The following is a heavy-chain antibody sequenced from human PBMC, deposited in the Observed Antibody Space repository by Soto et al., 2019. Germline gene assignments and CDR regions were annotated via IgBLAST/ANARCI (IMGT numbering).Heavy chain of an antibody. D-gene: IGHD1-26*01. J-gene: IGHJ4*02. CDR1: GFTFTNAW. CDR2: IKSKTNGGTT. CDR3: TTDLPGESHLIDY. Sequence: PGGSLRLSCAASGFTFTNAWMNWVRQAPGKGLEWVGRIKSKTNGGTTDYAAPVKGRFTISRDDSKDTLYLQINSLKTDDTAIYYCTTDLPGESHLIDYWGQGTLVTVSS. V-gene: IGHV3-15*01.